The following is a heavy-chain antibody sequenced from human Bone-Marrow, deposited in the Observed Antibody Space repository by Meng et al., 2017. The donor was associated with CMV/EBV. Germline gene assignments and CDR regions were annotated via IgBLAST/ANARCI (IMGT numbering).Heavy chain of an antibody. J-gene: IGHJ4*02. CDR3: ARDLSGSRDY. V-gene: IGHV3-74*01. D-gene: IGHD1-26*01. Sequence: EGQLVESGGGLIRPGGSLRLSCEDSGFTFSNYWMHWVRQVPGEGLVWVSRINEDGRITSYADSVKGRFTISRDNARNTLYLQMNSLRADDSAVYYCARDLSGSRDYWGRGTLVTVSS. CDR1: GFTFSNYW. CDR2: INEDGRIT.